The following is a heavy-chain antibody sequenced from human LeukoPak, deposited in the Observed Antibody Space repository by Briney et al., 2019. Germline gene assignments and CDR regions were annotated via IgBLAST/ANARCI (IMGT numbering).Heavy chain of an antibody. CDR1: GFTFSSYG. CDR3: AKARGYSYGQDAFDI. Sequence: SGGSLRLSCAASGFTFSSYGMHWVRQAPGKGLEWVAVISYDGSYKYYADSVKGRFTISRDNPENTLYLQMNSLRAEDMALYYCAKARGYSYGQDAFDIWGQGTMVTVSS. CDR2: ISYDGSYK. D-gene: IGHD5-18*01. J-gene: IGHJ3*02. V-gene: IGHV3-30*18.